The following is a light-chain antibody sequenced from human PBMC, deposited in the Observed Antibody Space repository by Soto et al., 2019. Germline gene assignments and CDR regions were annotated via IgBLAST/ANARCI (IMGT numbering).Light chain of an antibody. V-gene: IGLV2-14*01. CDR1: SSEVGGYNY. CDR3: CSYTTSDTRQIV. Sequence: QSVLTQPASVSGAPGQPITISCTGTSSEVGGYNYVSWYQQHPGKAPKFMIYDVSNRPSGVSNRFSGSKSGNTASLTISGLQAEDEADYYCCSYTTSDTRQIVFGTGTKVTVL. CDR2: DVS. J-gene: IGLJ1*01.